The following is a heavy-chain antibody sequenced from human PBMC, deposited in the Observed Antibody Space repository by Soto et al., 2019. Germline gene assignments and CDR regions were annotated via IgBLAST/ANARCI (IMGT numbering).Heavy chain of an antibody. CDR1: GFTFDAYA. D-gene: IGHD3-22*01. Sequence: EVQLVESGGGLVQPGRSLRLSCAASGFTFDAYAMHWVRQAPGKGLEWVSGISWNSGSIGYADSVKGRFTISRDNAKNSLYLQMNSLRAEDTALYYCAKGGGLLDYDDYYGMDVWGQGTTVTVSS. J-gene: IGHJ6*02. V-gene: IGHV3-9*01. CDR3: AKGGGLLDYDDYYGMDV. CDR2: ISWNSGSI.